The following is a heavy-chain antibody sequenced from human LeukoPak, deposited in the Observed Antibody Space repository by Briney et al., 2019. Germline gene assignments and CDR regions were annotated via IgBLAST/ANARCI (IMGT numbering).Heavy chain of an antibody. CDR3: ATETPYSSSWYNRWGYYYYGMDV. CDR1: GYTLTELS. J-gene: IGHJ6*02. CDR2: SDPEDGET. Sequence: ASVTVSCTVSGYTLTELSMHWVRQAPGKGLEWMGGSDPEDGETIYAQKFQGRVTMTEDTSTDTAYMELSSLRSEDTAVYYCATETPYSSSWYNRWGYYYYGMDVWGQGTTVTVSS. D-gene: IGHD6-13*01. V-gene: IGHV1-24*01.